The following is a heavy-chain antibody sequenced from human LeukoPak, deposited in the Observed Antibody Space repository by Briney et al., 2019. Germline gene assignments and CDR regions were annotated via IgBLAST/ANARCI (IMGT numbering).Heavy chain of an antibody. CDR3: ARVSISRKQLLDY. D-gene: IGHD1-1*01. J-gene: IGHJ4*02. CDR2: MNPNSGNT. Sequence: ASVKVSCKASGYTFTSYDINWVRQATGQGLEWMGWMNPNSGNTGYAQKFQGRVTMTRNTSISTAYMELSSLRSEDTAVYYCARVSISRKQLLDYWGQGTLVTVSS. V-gene: IGHV1-8*01. CDR1: GYTFTSYD.